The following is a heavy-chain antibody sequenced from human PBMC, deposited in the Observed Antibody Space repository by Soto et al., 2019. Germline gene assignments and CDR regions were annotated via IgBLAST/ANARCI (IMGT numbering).Heavy chain of an antibody. CDR2: IIPIFGTT. J-gene: IGHJ6*02. D-gene: IGHD1-7*01. V-gene: IGHV1-69*13. CDR3: ARGGELHPQVMEV. Sequence: ASVKVSCKASRCTFTSSAINGVRQAPGEGLEWVGRIIPIFGTTSYSQNFQGRVTITADESTSTASMELTSLGSEDEAVYYCARGGELHPQVMEVWGQGTPVTVSS. CDR1: RCTFTSSA.